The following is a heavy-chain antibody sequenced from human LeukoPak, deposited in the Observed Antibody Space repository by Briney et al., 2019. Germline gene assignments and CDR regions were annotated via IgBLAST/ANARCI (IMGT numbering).Heavy chain of an antibody. V-gene: IGHV1-18*01. CDR3: ARGYYCDSSGYYYPDY. CDR1: GYTFTSYG. J-gene: IGHJ4*02. CDR2: ISAYNGNT. Sequence: ASVKVSCKASGYTFTSYGISWVRQAPGQGLEWTGWISAYNGNTNYAQKLQGRVTMTTDTSTSTAYMELRSLRSDDTAVYYCARGYYCDSSGYYYPDYWGQGTLVTVS. D-gene: IGHD3-22*01.